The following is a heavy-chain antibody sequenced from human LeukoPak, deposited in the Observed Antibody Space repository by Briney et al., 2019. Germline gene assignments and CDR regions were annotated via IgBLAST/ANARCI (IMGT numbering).Heavy chain of an antibody. CDR1: GYTFTGNY. V-gene: IGHV1-2*06. Sequence: SVKLSCKASGYTFTGNYMHWVRLPPGQGLELVGLISPNTSGTNTAQPSLGRLTMTRVTSINTAYMEQIRLRSAATAVYYCWGDLFGGASSSEHWGQGPLVTVSS. D-gene: IGHD6-19*01. CDR2: ISPNTSGT. J-gene: IGHJ1*01. CDR3: WGDLFGGASSSEH.